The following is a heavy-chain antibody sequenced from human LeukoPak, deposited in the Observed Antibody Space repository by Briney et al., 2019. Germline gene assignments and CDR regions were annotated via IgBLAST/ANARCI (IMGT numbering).Heavy chain of an antibody. CDR3: HTYYYDSSGYRDAFDI. CDR2: VNSDGSIT. V-gene: IGHV3-74*01. D-gene: IGHD3-22*01. CDR1: GSTFSSYW. Sequence: GGSLRLSCAASGSTFSSYWMHWVRQAPGKGLVWVSRVNSDGSITSYADSVKGRFTISRDNAKNTLYLQMNSLRAEDTAVYYCHTYYYDSSGYRDAFDIWGQGTMVTVSS. J-gene: IGHJ3*02.